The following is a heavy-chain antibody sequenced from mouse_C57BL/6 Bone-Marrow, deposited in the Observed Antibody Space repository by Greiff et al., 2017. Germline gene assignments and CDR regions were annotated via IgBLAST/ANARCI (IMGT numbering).Heavy chain of an antibody. V-gene: IGHV14-1*01. J-gene: IGHJ2*01. CDR2: IDPEDGDT. CDR3: TTAAFYGSSPSYFDY. Sequence: DVQLQESGAELVRPGASVKLSCTASGFNIKDYYMHWVKQRPEQGLEWIGRIDPEDGDTEYAPKFQGKATMTADTSSNTAYLQRSSLTSEDTAVYYCTTAAFYGSSPSYFDYWGQGTTLTVSS. D-gene: IGHD1-1*01. CDR1: GFNIKDYY.